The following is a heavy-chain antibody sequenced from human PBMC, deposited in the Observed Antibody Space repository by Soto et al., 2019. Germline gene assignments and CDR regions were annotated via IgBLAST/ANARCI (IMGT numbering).Heavy chain of an antibody. CDR1: GFTFSGYS. Sequence: GGSLRLSCAASGFTFSGYSINWVRQAPGKGLEWVSSISTSSTYIYYADSLKGRFTISRDNAKNSLFLQMNSLRAEDTAVYYCARVSGYGVYFDYRGQGTLVTVSS. CDR3: ARVSGYGVYFDY. CDR2: ISTSSTYI. J-gene: IGHJ4*02. V-gene: IGHV3-21*01. D-gene: IGHD5-12*01.